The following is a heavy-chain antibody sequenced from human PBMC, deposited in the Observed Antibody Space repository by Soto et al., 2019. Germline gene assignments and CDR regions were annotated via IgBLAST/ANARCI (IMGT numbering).Heavy chain of an antibody. J-gene: IGHJ4*02. CDR2: VIPMLRMS. CDR1: GDTFNFYT. CDR3: ATNYGSGSTHFDY. Sequence: QVQLVQSGAEVRKPGSSVKVSCTASGDTFNFYTISWVRQAPGQGLEWMGRVIPMLRMSNYEQKFQGRVTISAAKSTSTAYMALSSLRSDDTAVYYCATNYGSGSTHFDYWGQGTLVTVSS. D-gene: IGHD3-10*01. V-gene: IGHV1-69*02.